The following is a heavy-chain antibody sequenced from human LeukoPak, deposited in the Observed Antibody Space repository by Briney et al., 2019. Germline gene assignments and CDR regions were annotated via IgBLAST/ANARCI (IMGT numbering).Heavy chain of an antibody. V-gene: IGHV3-13*04. CDR3: ARGNILTGYEY. J-gene: IGHJ4*02. D-gene: IGHD3-9*01. CDR2: IGHAGDT. CDR1: GFTFSSYD. Sequence: PGGSLRLSCVASGFTFSSYDMHWVRQATGKGLEWVSAIGHAGDTYYPGSVRGQFTISRENAKNSLFLQMNSLRAGDTAMYYCARGNILTGYEYWGQGTLVTVSS.